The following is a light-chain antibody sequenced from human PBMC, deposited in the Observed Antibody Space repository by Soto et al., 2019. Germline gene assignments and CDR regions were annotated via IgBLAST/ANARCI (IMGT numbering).Light chain of an antibody. CDR1: SSNIGAGYD. CDR3: QSYDSSLSGYV. CDR2: GNS. J-gene: IGLJ1*01. V-gene: IGLV1-40*01. Sequence: QAVLTQPASVSGAQGQRVTIYCTGSSSNIGAGYDVHWYQQLPGTAPKLLIYGNSNRPSGVPDRFSGSKSGTSASLAITGLQAEDEADYYCQSYDSSLSGYVFGTGTKVTVL.